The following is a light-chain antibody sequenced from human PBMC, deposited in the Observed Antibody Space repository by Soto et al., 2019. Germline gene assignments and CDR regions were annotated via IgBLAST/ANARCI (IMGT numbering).Light chain of an antibody. J-gene: IGKJ1*01. CDR1: QSVSRN. CDR3: QHYNSYWT. Sequence: EIVMRQSPATLSVSQGERATLSCRASQSVSRNLAWYQQKPGQAPRLLIYSASSRATGIPDRFSGSGSGTDFTLTISSLQPDDFATYYCQHYNSYWTFGQGTKVDIK. CDR2: SAS. V-gene: IGKV3D-15*01.